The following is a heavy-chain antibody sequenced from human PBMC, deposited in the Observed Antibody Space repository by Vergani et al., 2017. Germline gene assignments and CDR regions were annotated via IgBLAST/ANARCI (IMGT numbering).Heavy chain of an antibody. Sequence: EVQLLESGGGLVQPGGSLRLSCAASGFTFSSYAMSWVRQAPGKGLEWVSAISGSGGSTYYADSVKGRFTISRDNAKNSLYLQMNSLRAEDTAVYYCARLNIAAAGKDYWGQGTLVTVSS. D-gene: IGHD6-13*01. CDR2: ISGSGGST. CDR1: GFTFSSYA. V-gene: IGHV3-23*01. J-gene: IGHJ4*02. CDR3: ARLNIAAAGKDY.